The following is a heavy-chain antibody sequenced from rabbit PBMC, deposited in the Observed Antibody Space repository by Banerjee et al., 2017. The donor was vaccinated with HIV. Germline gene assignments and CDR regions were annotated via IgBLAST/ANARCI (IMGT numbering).Heavy chain of an antibody. CDR1: GFSFSSGYD. J-gene: IGHJ4*01. CDR2: IYNGDGST. D-gene: IGHD7-1*01. CDR3: ARNIPAYWYSNDL. Sequence: QEQLVESGGDLVKPGASLTLTCKASGFSFSSGYDMSWVRQAPGKGLEWIGCIYNGDGSTYYASWVNGRFTISKTSSTTVTLQMTSLTAADTATYFCARNIPAYWYSNDLWGPGTLVTVS. V-gene: IGHV1S45*01.